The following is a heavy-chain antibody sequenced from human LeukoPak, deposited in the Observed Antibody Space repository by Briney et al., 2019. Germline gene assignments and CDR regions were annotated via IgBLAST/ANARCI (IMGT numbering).Heavy chain of an antibody. CDR2: IYYSGST. D-gene: IGHD5-24*01. J-gene: IGHJ4*02. CDR3: ARDGDGYNHY. CDR1: GGSISSGDYY. Sequence: SETLSLTCTVSGGSISSGDYYWSWIRQPPGKGLEWIGYIYYSGSTYYNPSHKSRVTISVDTSKNQFSLKLSSVTAADTAVYYCARDGDGYNHYWGQGTLVTVSS. V-gene: IGHV4-30-4*08.